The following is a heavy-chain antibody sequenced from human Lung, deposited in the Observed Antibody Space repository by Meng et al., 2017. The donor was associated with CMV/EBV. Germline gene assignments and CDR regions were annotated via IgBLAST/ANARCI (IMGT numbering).Heavy chain of an antibody. D-gene: IGHD6-13*01. J-gene: IGHJ6*01. CDR3: AKDSSRSSGNGPESSDSMEV. CDR2: IWYDGSNE. Sequence: SLXVSRASWLLTLSCYGMDWVREAAGKGLEWVAVIWYDGSNENYADSVKCRFTIPREYSNSTLYLQMNSLSAEDTAVYYCAKDSSRSSGNGPESSDSMEVWRQETXV. V-gene: IGHV3-33*06. CDR1: LLTLSCYG.